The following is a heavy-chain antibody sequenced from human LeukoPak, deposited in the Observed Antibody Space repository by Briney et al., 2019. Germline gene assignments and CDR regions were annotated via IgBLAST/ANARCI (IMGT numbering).Heavy chain of an antibody. Sequence: GASVKVSCKTSGYTFTSYSISWVRQAPGQGLEWMGWISGYNGNTHHAQKFQGRVTMTTDTSTSTAYMELSSLRSDDTAMYFCARSSGGASYHPPEFFLHWDQGTLVTVSS. D-gene: IGHD1-26*01. J-gene: IGHJ1*01. CDR2: ISGYNGNT. V-gene: IGHV1-18*04. CDR3: ARSSGGASYHPPEFFLH. CDR1: GYTFTSYS.